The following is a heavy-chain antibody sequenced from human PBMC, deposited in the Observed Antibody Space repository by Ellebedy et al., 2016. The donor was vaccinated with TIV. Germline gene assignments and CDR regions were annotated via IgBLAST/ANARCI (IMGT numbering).Heavy chain of an antibody. V-gene: IGHV3-53*01. CDR3: ARATLYNRGDN. CDR2: IYPDGGA. J-gene: IGHJ4*02. Sequence: GESLKISXAASGFTVSSNYMNWVRQAPGKGLEWVSIIYPDGGAYYAGSVKGRFTVSRDSSQNTLSLQMNSPRVEDTAVYYCARATLYNRGDNWGKGTLVTVSA. D-gene: IGHD1-1*01. CDR1: GFTVSSNY.